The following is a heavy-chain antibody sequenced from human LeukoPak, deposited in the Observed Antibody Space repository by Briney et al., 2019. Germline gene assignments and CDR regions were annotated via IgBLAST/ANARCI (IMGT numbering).Heavy chain of an antibody. CDR2: IIPIFGTA. CDR1: GYTFTSYG. V-gene: IGHV1-69*13. CDR3: ARGPDCSSTSCYVTAYGMDV. J-gene: IGHJ6*02. D-gene: IGHD2-2*01. Sequence: SVKVSCKASGYTFTSYGISWVRQGPGQGLEWMGGIIPIFGTANYAQKFQGRVTITADESTSTAYMELSSLRSEDTAVYYCARGPDCSSTSCYVTAYGMDVWGQGTTVTVSS.